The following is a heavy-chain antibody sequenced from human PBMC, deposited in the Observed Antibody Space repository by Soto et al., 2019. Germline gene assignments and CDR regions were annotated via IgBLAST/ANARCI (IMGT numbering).Heavy chain of an antibody. J-gene: IGHJ4*02. CDR3: ARDYCSGGSCYYFDY. CDR1: GFTFSSYS. CDR2: ISSSSSYI. D-gene: IGHD2-15*01. Sequence: EVQLVESGGGLVKPGGSLRLSCAASGFTFSSYSMNWVRQAPGKGLEWVSSISSSSSYIYYADSVKGRFTISRDNAKISRYLQMNSLRAEDTAVYYCARDYCSGGSCYYFDYWGQGTLVTVSS. V-gene: IGHV3-21*01.